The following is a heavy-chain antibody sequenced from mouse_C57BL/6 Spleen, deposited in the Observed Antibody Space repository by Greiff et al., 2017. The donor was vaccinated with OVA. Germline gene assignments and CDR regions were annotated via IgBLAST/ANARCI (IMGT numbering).Heavy chain of an antibody. Sequence: EVKLMESGGGLVKPGGSPKLSCAASGFTFSSYTMSWVRQTPEKRLEWVATISGGGGNTYYPDSVKGRFTISRDNAKNTLYLQMSSLRSEDTALYYCARHDDDGNWYFDVWGTGTTVTVSS. CDR3: ARHDDDGNWYFDV. CDR2: ISGGGGNT. J-gene: IGHJ1*03. V-gene: IGHV5-9*01. CDR1: GFTFSSYT. D-gene: IGHD1-2*01.